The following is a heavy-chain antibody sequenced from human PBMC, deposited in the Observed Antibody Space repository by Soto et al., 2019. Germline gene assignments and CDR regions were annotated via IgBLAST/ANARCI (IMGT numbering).Heavy chain of an antibody. CDR3: ARLKGVRGLFDGFNV. Sequence: VESLKVSFRCSGYSLSGYLIFCVLQMPGKGLECMGVIYPGDSDTRYSPSFHGQVNISADKSISTAYLQWSRLKASDTAMYFCARLKGVRGLFDGFNVWGQGTMV. D-gene: IGHD3-10*01. J-gene: IGHJ3*01. V-gene: IGHV5-51*01. CDR2: IYPGDSDT. CDR1: GYSLSGYL.